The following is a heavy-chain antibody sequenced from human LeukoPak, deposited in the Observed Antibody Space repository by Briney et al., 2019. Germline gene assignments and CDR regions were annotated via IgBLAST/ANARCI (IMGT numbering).Heavy chain of an antibody. J-gene: IGHJ6*04. D-gene: IGHD3-10*01. CDR1: GFTFSSYW. V-gene: IGHV3-74*01. Sequence: PGGSLRLSCAASGFTFSSYWMHWVRQAPGKGLVWVSRINSNGRSTNYADSVKGRFTISRDNAKNTLYLQMNSLRAEDTAVYYCTRDQSGYDYGMDVWGKGTTVTVSS. CDR2: INSNGRST. CDR3: TRDQSGYDYGMDV.